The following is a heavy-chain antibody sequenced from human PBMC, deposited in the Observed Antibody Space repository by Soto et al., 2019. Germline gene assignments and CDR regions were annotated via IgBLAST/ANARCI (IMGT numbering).Heavy chain of an antibody. V-gene: IGHV3-7*01. CDR2: ISGGASDK. CDR3: VREEWHRFDV. Sequence: EVQLVESGGRLVQPGGSLRVSCEASGFMFSAYWMSWVRQNPGTGLEWVATISGGASDKFYVESVKGRFTISRDDAKNSVYLQMNRLSDEDTGVFYCVREEWHRFDVWGQGTLVTVSS. D-gene: IGHD3-3*01. CDR1: GFMFSAYW. J-gene: IGHJ4*02.